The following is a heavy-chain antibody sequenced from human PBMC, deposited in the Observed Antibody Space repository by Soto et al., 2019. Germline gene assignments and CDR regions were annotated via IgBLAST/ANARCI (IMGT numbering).Heavy chain of an antibody. V-gene: IGHV4-34*01. CDR2: INHSGSS. D-gene: IGHD2-15*01. Sequence: SETLSLTCAVYGGSFSGYYWSWIRQSPGKGLECIGEINHSGSSISNPSLKSRVTISVDTSKNQFSLKLRSVTAADTAAYYCARGISLIVEVHRDAPDKYYFDSWSQGTLVTVSS. CDR3: ARGISLIVEVHRDAPDKYYFDS. CDR1: GGSFSGYY. J-gene: IGHJ4*02.